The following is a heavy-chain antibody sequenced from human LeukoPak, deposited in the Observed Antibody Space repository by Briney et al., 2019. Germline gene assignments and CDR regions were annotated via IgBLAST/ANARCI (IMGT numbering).Heavy chain of an antibody. V-gene: IGHV4-59*08. Sequence: SETLSLTCTVSGGSISSYYWSWIRQPPGKGLEWIGYIYYSGSTNYNPSLKSRVTISVDTSKNQFSLKLSSVTAADTAVYYCARQDTAMVRDWFDPWGQGTLVTVSS. CDR1: GGSISSYY. CDR3: ARQDTAMVRDWFDP. CDR2: IYYSGST. J-gene: IGHJ5*02. D-gene: IGHD5-18*01.